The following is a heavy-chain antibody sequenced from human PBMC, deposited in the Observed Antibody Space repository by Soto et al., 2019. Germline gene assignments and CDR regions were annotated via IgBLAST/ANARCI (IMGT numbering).Heavy chain of an antibody. J-gene: IGHJ2*01. V-gene: IGHV1-69*08. Sequence: QVQLVQSGAEVKKPGSSVKVSCKASGGTFSSYTISWVRQAPGQGLEWMGRIIPILGIANYAQKFQGRVTITADKSTSTAYMALSSLRSEDTAVYYCARDRGAMDWYFDLWGRGTLVTVYS. CDR2: IIPILGIA. CDR3: ARDRGAMDWYFDL. D-gene: IGHD5-18*01. CDR1: GGTFSSYT.